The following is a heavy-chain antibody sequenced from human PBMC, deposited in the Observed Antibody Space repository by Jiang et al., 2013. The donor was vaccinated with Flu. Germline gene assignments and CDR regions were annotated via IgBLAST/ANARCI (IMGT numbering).Heavy chain of an antibody. D-gene: IGHD2-21*02. Sequence: GLVKPLETLALNCTISGGSIIPYFWSWVRQSPGKDLEWIGYISYSGSTKYNPSLRSRVSMSLQRSKNQFSLRLDSVTATDTAIYYCARVREYCGVDCYPGRFDSWGQGTLVAVSS. V-gene: IGHV4-59*12. CDR2: ISYSGST. J-gene: IGHJ4*02. CDR3: ARVREYCGVDCYPGRFDS. CDR1: GGSIIPYF.